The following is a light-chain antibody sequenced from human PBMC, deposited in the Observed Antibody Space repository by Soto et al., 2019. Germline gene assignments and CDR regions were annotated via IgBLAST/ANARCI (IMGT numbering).Light chain of an antibody. Sequence: QSALTQPASVSGSPGQSITISCTGTSSDVGGYNYVSWYQQHPGKAPKLMIYDVSNRPSGVSNRFSGSKSGNTASLTICGLRGEDEADYYCSSYTSSSPPVVFGAGTTLTVL. V-gene: IGLV2-14*01. J-gene: IGLJ2*01. CDR1: SSDVGGYNY. CDR3: SSYTSSSPPVV. CDR2: DVS.